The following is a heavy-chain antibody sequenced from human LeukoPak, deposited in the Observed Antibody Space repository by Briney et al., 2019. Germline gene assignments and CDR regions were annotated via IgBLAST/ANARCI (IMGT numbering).Heavy chain of an antibody. V-gene: IGHV4-59*01. J-gene: IGHJ3*02. Sequence: PSETLSLTCTVSGGSISSYYWSWVRQPPGKGLEWVGYIYYSGSTNYNPSLTSRVTISVATSKNQFSLKLSSVTAADTAVYYCARGLLDGYAHPAAFDIWGQGTMVTVSS. CDR1: GGSISSYY. CDR2: IYYSGST. D-gene: IGHD5-24*01. CDR3: ARGLLDGYAHPAAFDI.